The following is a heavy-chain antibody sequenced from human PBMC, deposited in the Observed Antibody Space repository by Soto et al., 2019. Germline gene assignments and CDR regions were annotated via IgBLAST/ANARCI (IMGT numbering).Heavy chain of an antibody. CDR3: ATDLNWEHY. CDR1: GFTFGTYW. J-gene: IGHJ4*02. D-gene: IGHD7-27*01. V-gene: IGHV3-7*04. Sequence: EVQLVESGGGLVQPGGSLRLSWEASGFTFGTYWMTWVRQPPGKGLECVADIKPGGSERYYVDPVKGRFTISRDNAKNSLYLHMNSLSAEDTAVYYCATDLNWEHYWGQGTLVTVSS. CDR2: IKPGGSER.